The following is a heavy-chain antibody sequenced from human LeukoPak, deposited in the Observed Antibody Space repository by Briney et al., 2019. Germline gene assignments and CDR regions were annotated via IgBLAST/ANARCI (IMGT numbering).Heavy chain of an antibody. Sequence: PGGSLRLSCAASGFTFISYSMSWVRQAPGEGLGWVGKINEVGSEKYYVDSVKGGFTTSRDNAKNSLYLQMNSLRAEDTAVYYCARGGSNLSSSCVWLYYFDYWGQGTLVTVSS. D-gene: IGHD6-13*01. CDR3: ARGGSNLSSSCVWLYYFDY. CDR2: INEVGSEK. J-gene: IGHJ4*02. CDR1: GFTFISYS. V-gene: IGHV3-7*01.